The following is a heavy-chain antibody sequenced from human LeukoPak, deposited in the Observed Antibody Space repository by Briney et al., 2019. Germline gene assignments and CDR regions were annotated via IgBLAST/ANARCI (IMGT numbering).Heavy chain of an antibody. CDR2: IYTSGST. Sequence: SETLSLTCTVSGGSISSYYWSWIRQPPGKGLEWIGRIYTSGSTNYNPSLKSRVTISVDTSKNQFSMKLSSVTAADTAVFYCAREGGGDYYDSSGYYMARVFAFDIWGQGTMVTVSS. D-gene: IGHD3-22*01. V-gene: IGHV4-4*08. CDR3: AREGGGDYYDSSGYYMARVFAFDI. CDR1: GGSISSYY. J-gene: IGHJ3*02.